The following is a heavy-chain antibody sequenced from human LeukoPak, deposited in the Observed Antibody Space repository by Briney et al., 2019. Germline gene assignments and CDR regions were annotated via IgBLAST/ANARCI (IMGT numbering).Heavy chain of an antibody. CDR1: GFTFSSYD. CDR3: AREAAGHFDY. Sequence: PGGSLRLPCAASGFTFSSYDMHWVRQATGKGLEWGSAIVTAGDTYYPGSVKGRFTISSKNAKKSLYLQMNGLGAGDTAGYYCAREAAGHFDYWGQGTLVTVSS. CDR2: IVTAGDT. V-gene: IGHV3-13*01. D-gene: IGHD6-13*01. J-gene: IGHJ4*02.